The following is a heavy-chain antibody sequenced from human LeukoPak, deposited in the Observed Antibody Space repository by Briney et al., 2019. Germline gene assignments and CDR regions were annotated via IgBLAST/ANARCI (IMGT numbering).Heavy chain of an antibody. D-gene: IGHD2-2*01. Sequence: SETLSLTCTVSGGSISSYYWSWIRQPPGKGLEWIGYIYYSGGTNYNPSLKSRVTISVDTSKNQFSLKLSSVTVADTAVYYCARGGTRPYYYYYYGMDVWGQGTTVTVSS. J-gene: IGHJ6*02. CDR1: GGSISSYY. CDR2: IYYSGGT. V-gene: IGHV4-59*01. CDR3: ARGGTRPYYYYYYGMDV.